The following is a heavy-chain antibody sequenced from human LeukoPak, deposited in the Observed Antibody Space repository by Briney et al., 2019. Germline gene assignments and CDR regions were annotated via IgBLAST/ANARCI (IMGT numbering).Heavy chain of an antibody. D-gene: IGHD4-23*01. CDR2: ISGSGGLT. Sequence: GGSLRLSCAASGLIFNNYAMTWVRQAPGKGLEWVSSISGSGGLTYYADSVRGRFTVSRDNSKDTLYLQMNGLRAEDTAVYYCAKDPNGDYVGAFDMWGQGTLVTVSS. J-gene: IGHJ3*02. V-gene: IGHV3-23*01. CDR3: AKDPNGDYVGAFDM. CDR1: GLIFNNYA.